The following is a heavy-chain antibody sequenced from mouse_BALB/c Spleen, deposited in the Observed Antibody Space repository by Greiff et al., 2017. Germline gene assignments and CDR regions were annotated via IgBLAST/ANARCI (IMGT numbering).Heavy chain of an antibody. CDR3: AREGAYYRYDGGWFAY. V-gene: IGHV2-9*02. CDR2: IWAGGST. D-gene: IGHD2-14*01. J-gene: IGHJ3*01. CDR1: GFSLTSYV. Sequence: VMLVESGPGLVAPSQSLSITCTVSGFSLTSYVVHWVRQPPGKGLEWLGVIWAGGSTNYNSALMSSLSISKDNSKSQVFLKMNSLQTDDTAMYYCAREGAYYRYDGGWFAYWGQGTLVTVSA.